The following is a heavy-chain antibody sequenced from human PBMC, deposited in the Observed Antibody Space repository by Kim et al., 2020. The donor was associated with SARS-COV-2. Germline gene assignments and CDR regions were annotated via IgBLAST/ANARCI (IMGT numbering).Heavy chain of an antibody. CDR1: GFTFSSYE. D-gene: IGHD4-4*01. Sequence: GGSLRLSCTASGFTFSSYEMNWVRQAPGKGLEWVSYIIGSGTTIYYEDSVRGRFTISRDNDKNSLFLQMNSLRAEDTAVYYCARGPNYSPFDYWRRGTLV. J-gene: IGHJ4*02. V-gene: IGHV3-48*03. CDR2: IIGSGTTI. CDR3: ARGPNYSPFDY.